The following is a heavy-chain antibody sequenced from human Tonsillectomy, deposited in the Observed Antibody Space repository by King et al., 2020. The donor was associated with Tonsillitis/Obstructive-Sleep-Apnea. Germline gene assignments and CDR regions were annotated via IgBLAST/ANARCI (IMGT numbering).Heavy chain of an antibody. CDR2: IYYSGST. D-gene: IGHD6-13*01. Sequence: QLQESGPGLVKPSETLSLTCTVSGGSISSSSYYWGWIRQPPGKGLEWIGTIYYSGSTYYNPSLKSRVTISVDTSKNQFSLKLSSVTAADTAVYYCARETINGAAAGTFDYWGQGTLVTVSS. V-gene: IGHV4-39*02. CDR3: ARETINGAAAGTFDY. CDR1: GGSISSSSYY. J-gene: IGHJ4*02.